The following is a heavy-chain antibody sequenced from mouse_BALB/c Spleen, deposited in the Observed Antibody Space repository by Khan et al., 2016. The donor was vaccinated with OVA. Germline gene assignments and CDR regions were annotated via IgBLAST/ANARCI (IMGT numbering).Heavy chain of an antibody. J-gene: IGHJ4*01. Sequence: VQLQESGAELVRPGSSVKISCKASGYAFSSYWMNWVKQRPGQGLEWIGQIYPGDGDTNYNGKFKGKATLTAGKSSSTAYMQLSSLTSEDSAVYFCARPYVMDYWGQGTSVTVSS. CDR3: ARPYVMDY. CDR2: IYPGDGDT. CDR1: GYAFSSYW. V-gene: IGHV1-80*01.